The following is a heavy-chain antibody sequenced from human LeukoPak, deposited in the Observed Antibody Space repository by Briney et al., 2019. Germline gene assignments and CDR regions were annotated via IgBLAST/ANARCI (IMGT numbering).Heavy chain of an antibody. V-gene: IGHV3-15*07. D-gene: IGHD3-10*01. CDR2: ILSKTSGGTT. J-gene: IGHJ5*02. CDR3: ADYYASGSYPP. CDR1: GFSFTNVW. Sequence: GGSLRLSCAVSGFSFTNVWMNWVRQAPGKGLEWVGRILSKTSGGTTDYATPVKGRFTISRDDSKNMLYLHMNSLQIEDTAVYYCADYYASGSYPPWGQGTLVTVSS.